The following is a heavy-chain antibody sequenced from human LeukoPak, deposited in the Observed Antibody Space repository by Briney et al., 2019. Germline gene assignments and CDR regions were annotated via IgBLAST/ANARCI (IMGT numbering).Heavy chain of an antibody. D-gene: IGHD3-3*01. CDR3: ARGLKFGVVVRDY. V-gene: IGHV1-8*03. CDR1: GYTFTSYD. CDR2: MNPNSGNT. J-gene: IGHJ4*02. Sequence: ASVKVSCKAAGYTFTSYDINWVRQATGQGLEWMGWMNPNSGNTGYAQKFQGRVTITRNTSISTAYMELSSLRSEDTAVYYCARGLKFGVVVRDYWGQGTLVTVSS.